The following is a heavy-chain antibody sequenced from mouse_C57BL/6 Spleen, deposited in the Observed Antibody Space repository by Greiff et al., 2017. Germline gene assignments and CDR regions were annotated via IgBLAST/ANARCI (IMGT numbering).Heavy chain of an antibody. CDR3: ARDNYGSSYYAMDY. CDR1: GYAFSSSW. V-gene: IGHV1-82*01. CDR2: IYPGDGDT. J-gene: IGHJ4*01. D-gene: IGHD1-1*01. Sequence: QLQQSGPELVKPGASVKISCKASGYAFSSSWMNWVKQRPGKGLEWIGRIYPGDGDTNYNGKFKGKATLTADKSSSTAYMQLSSLTSEDSAVYFCARDNYGSSYYAMDYWGQGTSVTVSS.